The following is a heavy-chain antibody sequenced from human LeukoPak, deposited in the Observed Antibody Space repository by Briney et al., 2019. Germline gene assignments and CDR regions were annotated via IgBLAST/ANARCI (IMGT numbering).Heavy chain of an antibody. CDR3: ARDLAAMIPHGFDL. J-gene: IGHJ3*01. D-gene: IGHD5-18*01. CDR1: GYTFTSYG. V-gene: IGHV1-18*01. Sequence: ASVKVSCKASGYTFTSYGISWVRQAPGQGLEWMGWTSAYNGNTNYAQKLQGRVALPCDTSTSTVYMELSSLRSDDTAVYYCARDLAAMIPHGFDLWGQGTVVTVSS. CDR2: TSAYNGNT.